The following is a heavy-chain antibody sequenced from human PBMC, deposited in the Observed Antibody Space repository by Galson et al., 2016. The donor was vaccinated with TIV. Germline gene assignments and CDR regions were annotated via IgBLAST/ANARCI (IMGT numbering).Heavy chain of an antibody. D-gene: IGHD2-21*02. J-gene: IGHJ4*02. V-gene: IGHV1-46*01. Sequence: SVKVSCKAFGYTVTTYYIHWVRQGPGQGLEWMGIINPSGGGTTYAQNFRGRITMTRDTSTGTVYMALSSLRSEDTAVYYCARSQSCGGDCYYFDYWGRGTLVTVSS. CDR2: INPSGGGT. CDR3: ARSQSCGGDCYYFDY. CDR1: GYTVTTYY.